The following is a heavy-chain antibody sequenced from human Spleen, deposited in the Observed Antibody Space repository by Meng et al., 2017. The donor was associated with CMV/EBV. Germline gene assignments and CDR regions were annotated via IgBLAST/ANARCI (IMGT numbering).Heavy chain of an antibody. CDR3: ARDVVPLSSSSGDYYFDS. V-gene: IGHV1-2*02. CDR2: INPKSGET. CDR1: GYTFTGHY. J-gene: IGHJ4*02. D-gene: IGHD6-25*01. Sequence: ASVKVSCKASGYTFTGHYIHWVRQAPGRGLQWMGWINPKSGETNYAQKFEGRVTMTRDTSSNTAYMELNRLRSVDTAVYYCARDVVPLSSSSGDYYFDSWGQGTLVTVSS.